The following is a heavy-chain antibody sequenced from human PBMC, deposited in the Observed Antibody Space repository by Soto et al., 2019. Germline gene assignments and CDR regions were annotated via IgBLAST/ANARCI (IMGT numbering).Heavy chain of an antibody. J-gene: IGHJ5*02. Sequence: QVQLQQWGAGLLKPSETLCLTCAVYGGSFSGYYWSWIRQPPGKGLEWMGEINHSGSTNYNPSLKRRVTLSVYKSQDQFSLKLSYVTAADTAVYYCARDSITIVLVVITSRVAWFDPWGQGTLVTVSS. CDR3: ARDSITIVLVVITSRVAWFDP. CDR1: GGSFSGYY. V-gene: IGHV4-34*01. CDR2: INHSGST. D-gene: IGHD3-22*01.